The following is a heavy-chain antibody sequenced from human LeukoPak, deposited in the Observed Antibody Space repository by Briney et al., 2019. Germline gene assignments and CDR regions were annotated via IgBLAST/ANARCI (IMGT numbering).Heavy chain of an antibody. D-gene: IGHD2/OR15-2a*01. CDR2: IYTTGST. Sequence: SETLSLTCTVSGGSISSTSYYWSWIRQPAGKGLEWIGHIYTTGSTNYNPSLKSRVTISLDTSKNHFSLKLSSVTAADTAVYYCARAMAGPAGEYYLDYWGRGTLVTVSS. CDR1: GGSISSTSYY. V-gene: IGHV4-61*09. CDR3: ARAMAGPAGEYYLDY. J-gene: IGHJ4*02.